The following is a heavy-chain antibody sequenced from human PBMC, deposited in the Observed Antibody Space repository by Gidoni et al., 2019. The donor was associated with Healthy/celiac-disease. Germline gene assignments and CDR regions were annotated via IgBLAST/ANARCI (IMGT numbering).Heavy chain of an antibody. J-gene: IGHJ4*02. Sequence: QVQLVESGGGVVQPGRSLRLSCAASGFTFSSYAMHWVRQAPGKGLEWVAVISYDGSNKYYADSVKGRFTISRDNSKNTLYLQMNSLRAEDTAVYYCAGDCSSTSCFYFDYWGQGTLVTVSS. V-gene: IGHV3-30-3*01. CDR3: AGDCSSTSCFYFDY. CDR1: GFTFSSYA. D-gene: IGHD2-2*01. CDR2: ISYDGSNK.